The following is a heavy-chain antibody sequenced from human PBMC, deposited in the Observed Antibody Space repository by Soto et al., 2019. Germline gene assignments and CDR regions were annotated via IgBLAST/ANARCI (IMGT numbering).Heavy chain of an antibody. D-gene: IGHD7-27*01. V-gene: IGHV3-48*01. CDR2: ISSSSSVI. CDR1: GFTFSSYA. CDR3: ARDLSWGSNWYYYMDV. Sequence: GGSLRLSCAASGFTFSSYAMNWVRQAPGKGLEWVSYISSSSSVIDYADSVKGRFTVSRDNARNSLYLQMNSLRAEDTAVYYCARDLSWGSNWYYYMDVWGKGTTVTVSS. J-gene: IGHJ6*03.